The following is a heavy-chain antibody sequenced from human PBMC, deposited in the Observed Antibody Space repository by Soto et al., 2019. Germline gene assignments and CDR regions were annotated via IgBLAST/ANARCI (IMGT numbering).Heavy chain of an antibody. CDR3: ARGRYGDY. D-gene: IGHD1-1*01. CDR1: GYAFTTYG. V-gene: IGHV1-18*01. CDR2: ISAHTGNT. J-gene: IGHJ4*02. Sequence: QVHLVQSGAEVKKPGASVKVSCKGSGYAFTTYGITWVRQAPGQGLEWMGWISAHTGNTHYAQKLQGRVTVTRDTSTSTAYMELRSLRSDDPAVYYCARGRYGDYWGQGALVTVSS.